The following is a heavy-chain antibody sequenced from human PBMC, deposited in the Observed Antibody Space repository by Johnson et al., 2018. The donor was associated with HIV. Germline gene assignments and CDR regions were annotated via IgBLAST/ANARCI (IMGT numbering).Heavy chain of an antibody. Sequence: QVQLVESGGGVVQPGRSLRLSCAASGFTFSTYAMHWVRQAPGKGLEWVAIISDDVNNKYYADSVKGRFTISRDNSKNTLYLQMNSLRAEDTAVYYCAREAGGLWRLRLGELSFLPTLHAFDIWGQGTMVTVSS. CDR3: AREAGGLWRLRLGELSFLPTLHAFDI. CDR1: GFTFSTYA. D-gene: IGHD3-16*02. J-gene: IGHJ3*02. V-gene: IGHV3-30*04. CDR2: ISDDVNNK.